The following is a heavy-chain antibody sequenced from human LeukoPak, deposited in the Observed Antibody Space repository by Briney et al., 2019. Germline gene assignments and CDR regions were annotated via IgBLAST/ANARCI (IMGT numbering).Heavy chain of an antibody. D-gene: IGHD2-21*02. CDR3: AREGVTTDY. V-gene: IGHV4-38-2*02. CDR1: GYSISNCYC. CDR2: MHYSGST. Sequence: PSETLSLTCAVSGYSISNCYCWGWIRQPPGKGLEWIGLMHYSGSTYYNPSLKSRVTISRDTSKNQFSLNLNSVTAADTAVYYCAREGVTTDYWGQGTLVTVSS. J-gene: IGHJ4*02.